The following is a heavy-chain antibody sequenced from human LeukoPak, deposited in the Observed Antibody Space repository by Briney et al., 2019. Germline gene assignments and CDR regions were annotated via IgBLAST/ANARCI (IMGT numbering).Heavy chain of an antibody. CDR1: GFTFSSYG. CDR2: ISGSGGST. Sequence: GGTLRLSCAAPGFTFSSYGMSWVRQAPGKGLEWVSAISGSGGSTYYADSVKGRFTISRDNSKNTLYLQMNSLRAEDTAVYYCAKGMVRGYYYYYMDVWGKGTTVTISS. D-gene: IGHD3-10*01. J-gene: IGHJ6*03. CDR3: AKGMVRGYYYYYMDV. V-gene: IGHV3-23*01.